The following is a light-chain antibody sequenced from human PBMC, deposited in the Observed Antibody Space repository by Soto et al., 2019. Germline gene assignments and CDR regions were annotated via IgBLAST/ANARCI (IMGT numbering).Light chain of an antibody. V-gene: IGLV6-57*04. CDR2: ENN. Sequence: LTQPHSVSESPGKTVTISCTRSSGSIANNYVQWYQQRPGSAPTTVIYENNQRPSGGPGRFSGSTDASSNSASLTISGLQTEDEADYYCQSYDSDFVIFGGGTQLTVL. J-gene: IGLJ2*01. CDR1: SGSIANNY. CDR3: QSYDSDFVI.